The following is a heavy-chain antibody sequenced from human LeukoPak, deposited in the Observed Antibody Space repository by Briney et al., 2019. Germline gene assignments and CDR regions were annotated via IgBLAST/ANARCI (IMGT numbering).Heavy chain of an antibody. V-gene: IGHV3-33*01. CDR1: GFTFSNYG. CDR3: AREGPRGNSQFGY. J-gene: IGHJ4*02. Sequence: GGSLRLSCAASGFTFSNYGMHWVRQAPGKGLEWVALIWYDGSNKYYADSVKGRLTISRDNSKNTLYLQMNSLRAEDTAVYYCAREGPRGNSQFGYWGQGTLVTVSS. D-gene: IGHD2/OR15-2a*01. CDR2: IWYDGSNK.